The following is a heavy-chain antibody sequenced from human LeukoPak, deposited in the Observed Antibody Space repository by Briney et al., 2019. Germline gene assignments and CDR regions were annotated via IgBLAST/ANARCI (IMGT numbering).Heavy chain of an antibody. CDR1: GGSISSYY. CDR3: ARLFGQYDSSGYYSPFDY. D-gene: IGHD3-22*01. Sequence: SETLSLTCTVSGGSISSYYWSWIRQPPGKGLEWIGYIYYSGSTNYNPSLKSRVTISVDTSKNQFSLKLSSVTAADTAVYYCARLFGQYDSSGYYSPFDYWGQGTLVTVSS. CDR2: IYYSGST. J-gene: IGHJ4*02. V-gene: IGHV4-59*08.